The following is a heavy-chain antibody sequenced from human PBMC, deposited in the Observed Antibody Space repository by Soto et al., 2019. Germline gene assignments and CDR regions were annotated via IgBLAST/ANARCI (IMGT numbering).Heavy chain of an antibody. D-gene: IGHD3-22*01. CDR1: GGSISSSSYY. V-gene: IGHV4-39*01. CDR3: ARHAPPRKVRRYFYDSSGYYGFDY. J-gene: IGHJ4*02. CDR2: IYYSGST. Sequence: PSETLSLTCTVSGGSISSSSYYWGWIRQPPGKGLEWIGSIYYSGSTYYNPSLKSRVTISVDTSKNQFSLKLSSVTAADTAVYYCARHAPPRKVRRYFYDSSGYYGFDYWGQGTLVTVSS.